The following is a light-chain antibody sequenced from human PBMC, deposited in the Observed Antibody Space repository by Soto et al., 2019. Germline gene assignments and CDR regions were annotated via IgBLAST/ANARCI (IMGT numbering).Light chain of an antibody. CDR1: QSVSSY. CDR3: QQASNCPRFN. Sequence: EIVLTQSPATLSLSPGERATLSCRASQSVSSYLAWYQQKPGQAPRLLIYDASNRASGIPARLSGSGSWTDFTNTSSTLDPEDSAVYYCQQASNCPRFNFGGGNKVESK. V-gene: IGKV3-11*01. J-gene: IGKJ4*01. CDR2: DAS.